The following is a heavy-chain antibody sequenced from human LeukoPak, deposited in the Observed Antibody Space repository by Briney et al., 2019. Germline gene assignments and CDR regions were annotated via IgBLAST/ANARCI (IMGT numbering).Heavy chain of an antibody. CDR2: IYPGDSDT. V-gene: IGHV5-51*07. J-gene: IGHJ4*02. Sequence: GESLKISCKGSGYSFTSYWIGWVHQMPGKGLEWMGIIYPGDSDTRYSPSFQGQVTISADKSISTAYLQWSSLKASDTAMYYCARLVVVTAIPNYYFDYWGQGTLVTVSS. CDR1: GYSFTSYW. CDR3: ARLVVVTAIPNYYFDY. D-gene: IGHD2-21*02.